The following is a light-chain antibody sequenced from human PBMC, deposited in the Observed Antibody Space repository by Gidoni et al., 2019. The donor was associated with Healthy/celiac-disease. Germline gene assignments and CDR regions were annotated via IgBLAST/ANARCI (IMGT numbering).Light chain of an antibody. CDR3: QQYGSSPRT. Sequence: EIVLTQSPGTLSLPPGERATLSCRASQSVSSSYLAWYQQQPGQAPRLLIYGASSRATGIPDRFSGSGSGTDFTLTISRLEPEDFAVYYCQQYGSSPRTFGQGTKVEIK. J-gene: IGKJ1*01. V-gene: IGKV3-20*01. CDR2: GAS. CDR1: QSVSSSY.